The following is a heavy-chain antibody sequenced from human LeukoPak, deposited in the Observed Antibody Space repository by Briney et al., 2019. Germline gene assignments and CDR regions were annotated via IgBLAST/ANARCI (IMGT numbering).Heavy chain of an antibody. V-gene: IGHV3-21*01. D-gene: IGHD1-14*01. J-gene: IGHJ4*02. CDR3: ATETIGRHYDY. CDR1: GFTFSSCG. Sequence: GGSLRLSCAASGFTFSSCGFNWVRQAPGKGLEWVSSIGPTGTDRYYADSVRGRFTISRDNAKNSMYLQMDSLRDEDTAVYYCATETIGRHYDYWGQGILLTVSS. CDR2: IGPTGTDR.